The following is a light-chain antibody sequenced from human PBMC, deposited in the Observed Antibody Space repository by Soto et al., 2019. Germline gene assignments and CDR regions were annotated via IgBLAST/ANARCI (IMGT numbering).Light chain of an antibody. Sequence: DIQLTPSPSFLSASVGDRVTITCRASQVIGSYLAWYQQKPGKAPNLLIYTASTLQSGVPSRFSGSGSGTEFTLTISSLQPDDFATYYCQQYNSYSITFGQGTRREIK. V-gene: IGKV1-9*01. CDR3: QQYNSYSIT. CDR1: QVIGSY. CDR2: TAS. J-gene: IGKJ5*01.